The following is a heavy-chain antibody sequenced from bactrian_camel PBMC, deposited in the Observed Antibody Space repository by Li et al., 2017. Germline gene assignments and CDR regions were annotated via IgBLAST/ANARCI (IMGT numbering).Heavy chain of an antibody. CDR3: VAKRRLSLWTVSGDGISCPTWNNY. Sequence: HVQLVESGGGSVQAGGSLKLSCKASTYSNTLHCWGWFRQAPGKERELVATSHSGDGRTDIADSVKGRFTISQDNAKNTLYLQMSSLKTEDTAVYYCVAKRRLSLWTVSGDGISCPTWNNYWGQGTQVTVS. D-gene: IGHD2*01. V-gene: IGHV3S54*01. CDR2: SHSGDGRT. CDR1: TYSNTLHC. J-gene: IGHJ4*01.